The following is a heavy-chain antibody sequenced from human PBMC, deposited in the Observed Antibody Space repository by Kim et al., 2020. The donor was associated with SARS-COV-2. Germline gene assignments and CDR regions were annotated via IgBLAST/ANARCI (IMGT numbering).Heavy chain of an antibody. D-gene: IGHD6-13*01. Sequence: SETLSLTCAVYGWSFSGYYWSWIRQPPGKGLEWIGEINHSGSTNYNPSLKRRVTIPADTSKNQFPLKLSSMIAADTSAYYCARFLQLAHRGYYWGQGIL. CDR1: GWSFSGYY. V-gene: IGHV4-34*01. J-gene: IGHJ4*02. CDR3: ARFLQLAHRGYY. CDR2: INHSGST.